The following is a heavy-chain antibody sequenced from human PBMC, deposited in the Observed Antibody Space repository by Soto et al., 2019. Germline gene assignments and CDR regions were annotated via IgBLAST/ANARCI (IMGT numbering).Heavy chain of an antibody. Sequence: RASVKVSCKASGYTFTSYAMHWVRQAPGQRLEWMGWINAGNGNTKYSQKFQGRVTITRDTSASTAYMELSSLRSEDTAVYYCARAFIAAASTRGPTSIDVWGQGTMVTVSS. V-gene: IGHV1-3*01. J-gene: IGHJ4*02. CDR1: GYTFTSYA. CDR3: ARAFIAAASTRGPTSIDV. D-gene: IGHD6-13*01. CDR2: INAGNGNT.